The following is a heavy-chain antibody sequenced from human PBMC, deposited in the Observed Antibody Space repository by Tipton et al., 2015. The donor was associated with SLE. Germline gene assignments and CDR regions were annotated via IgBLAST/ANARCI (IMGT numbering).Heavy chain of an antibody. CDR3: TKNRRPVFGVVIWDY. CDR1: GFTFNNYG. D-gene: IGHD3-3*01. V-gene: IGHV3-23*01. J-gene: IGHJ4*02. CDR2: ISESGDSR. Sequence: SLRLSCVASGFTFNNYGMSWVRQVAGRGLEWVAAISESGDSRYYADSVQGRFTVFRDNSKNTLFLQMNSLGVEDSAIYYCTKNRRPVFGVVIWDYWGQGTLVTVSS.